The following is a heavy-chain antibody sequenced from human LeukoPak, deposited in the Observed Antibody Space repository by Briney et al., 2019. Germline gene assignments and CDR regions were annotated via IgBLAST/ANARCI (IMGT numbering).Heavy chain of an antibody. CDR1: GASVSGSAYY. J-gene: IGHJ4*02. D-gene: IGHD6-6*01. CDR3: ARSSFAATTIYSYFDY. V-gene: IGHV4-39*07. CDR2: INHSGST. Sequence: SETLSLTCTVSGASVSGSAYYWGWIRQPPGKGLEWIGEINHSGSTNYNPSLKSRVTISVDTSKNQFSLKLSSVTAADTAVYYCARSSFAATTIYSYFDYWGQGTLVTVSS.